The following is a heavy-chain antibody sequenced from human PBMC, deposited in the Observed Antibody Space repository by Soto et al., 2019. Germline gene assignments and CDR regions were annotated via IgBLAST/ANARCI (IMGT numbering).Heavy chain of an antibody. D-gene: IGHD3-10*01. V-gene: IGHV1-58*01. Sequence: SVKVSCKASGFTFTSSAVQWVRQARGQRLEWIGWIVVGSGNTNYAQKFQERVTITRDMSTSTAYMELSSLRSEDTAVYYCAAPRWFGELFDYYGMDVWGQGTTVTVSS. CDR1: GFTFTSSA. CDR2: IVVGSGNT. CDR3: AAPRWFGELFDYYGMDV. J-gene: IGHJ6*02.